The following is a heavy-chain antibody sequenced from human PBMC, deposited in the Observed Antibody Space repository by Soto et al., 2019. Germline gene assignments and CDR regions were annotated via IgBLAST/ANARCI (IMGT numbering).Heavy chain of an antibody. CDR3: ARDLFDPSDIVVVVAATAGMDV. J-gene: IGHJ6*02. V-gene: IGHV3-30-3*01. D-gene: IGHD2-15*01. Sequence: GGSLRLSCAASGFSFSISPMHWVRQAPGKGLEWVAVISYDGSNKYYADSVKGRFTISRDNSKNTLYLQMNSLRAEDTAVYYCARDLFDPSDIVVVVAATAGMDVWGQGTTVTVSS. CDR2: ISYDGSNK. CDR1: GFSFSISP.